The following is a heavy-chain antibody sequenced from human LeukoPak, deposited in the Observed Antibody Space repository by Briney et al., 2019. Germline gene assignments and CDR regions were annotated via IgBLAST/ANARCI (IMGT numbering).Heavy chain of an antibody. Sequence: GGSLRLSCAASGFTFSDYYMSWIREAPGKGLEWVSYISSSGSTIYYAASVKGRFTISRDNAKNSLYLQMNSLRAEDTAVYYCARAIPASNDYYDSSGYPSLPDYWGQGTLVTVSS. CDR1: GFTFSDYY. D-gene: IGHD3-22*01. CDR2: ISSSGSTI. CDR3: ARAIPASNDYYDSSGYPSLPDY. J-gene: IGHJ4*02. V-gene: IGHV3-11*04.